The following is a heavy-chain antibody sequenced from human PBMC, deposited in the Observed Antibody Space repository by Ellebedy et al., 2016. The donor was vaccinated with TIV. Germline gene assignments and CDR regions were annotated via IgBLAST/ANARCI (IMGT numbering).Heavy chain of an antibody. J-gene: IGHJ4*02. D-gene: IGHD6-19*01. CDR1: GGSISSYY. CDR2: IYTSGST. V-gene: IGHV4-4*07. CDR3: AGGYSSGWTDY. Sequence: MPSETLSLTCTVSGGSISSYYWSWILQPAGKGLEWIGRIYTSGSTNYNPSLQSRVTMSVDTSKTQFSLKLSSVTAADTAVYYCAGGYSSGWTDYWGQGTLVTVSS.